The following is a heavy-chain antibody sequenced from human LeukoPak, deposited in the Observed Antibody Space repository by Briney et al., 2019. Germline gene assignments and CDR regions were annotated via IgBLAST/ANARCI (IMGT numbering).Heavy chain of an antibody. CDR2: ISAYNGNT. J-gene: IGHJ4*02. Sequence: ASVNVSCKASGYTFTSYGISWVRQAPGQGLEWMGWISAYNGNTNYAQKLQGRVTMTTDTSTSTACMELRSLRSDDTAVYYCASSGYSYGYGYWGQGTLVTVSS. V-gene: IGHV1-18*01. CDR3: ASSGYSYGYGY. D-gene: IGHD5-18*01. CDR1: GYTFTSYG.